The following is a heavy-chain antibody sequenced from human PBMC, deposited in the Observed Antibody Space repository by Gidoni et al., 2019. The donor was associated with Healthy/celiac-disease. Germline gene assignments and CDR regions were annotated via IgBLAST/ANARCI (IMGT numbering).Heavy chain of an antibody. J-gene: IGHJ4*02. CDR1: GFTFSSYW. CDR2: IKQDGSEK. V-gene: IGHV3-7*04. D-gene: IGHD3-10*01. CDR3: ARDGITMVRGVIPYYFDY. Sequence: EVQLVESGGGLVQPGGSLRLSCAASGFTFSSYWLSWVRQAPGKGLEWVANIKQDGSEKYYVDSVKGRFTISRDNAKNSLYLQMNSLRAEDTAVYYCARDGITMVRGVIPYYFDYWGQGTLVTVSS.